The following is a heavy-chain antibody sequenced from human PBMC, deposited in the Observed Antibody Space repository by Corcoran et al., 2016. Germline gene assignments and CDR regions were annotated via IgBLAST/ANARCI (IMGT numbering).Heavy chain of an antibody. CDR2: INPSGGST. V-gene: IGHV1-46*01. J-gene: IGHJ5*02. D-gene: IGHD2-15*01. Sequence: QVQLVQSGAEVKKPGASVKVSCKASGYTFTSYYMHWVRQAPGQGLEWMGIINPSGGSTSYAQKFQGRVTMTRDTSTSTVYMELSSLRSEDTAVYYCAGVFPGGCSGGSCYWFDPWGQGTLVTVSS. CDR1: GYTFTSYY. CDR3: AGVFPGGCSGGSCYWFDP.